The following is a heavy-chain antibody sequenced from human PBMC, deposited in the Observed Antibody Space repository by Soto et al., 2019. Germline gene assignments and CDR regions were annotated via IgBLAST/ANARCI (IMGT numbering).Heavy chain of an antibody. D-gene: IGHD3-22*01. CDR3: ARSSGYDLIDDY. V-gene: IGHV1-3*05. J-gene: IGHJ4*02. CDR2: INAGNGNT. Sequence: QVQLVPSGAEEKKPGASGKVSCKASGYSFTSYAMHWVRQAPGQRLEWMGWINAGNGNTKYSQKFQGRVTITRDTSASTAYMELSSLRAEDTAVYYCARSSGYDLIDDYWGQGTLVTVSS. CDR1: GYSFTSYA.